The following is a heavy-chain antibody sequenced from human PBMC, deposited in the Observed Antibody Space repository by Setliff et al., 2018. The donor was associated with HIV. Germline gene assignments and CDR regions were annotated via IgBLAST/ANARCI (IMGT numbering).Heavy chain of an antibody. D-gene: IGHD6-19*01. V-gene: IGHV4-39*01. CDR3: ATMGRRGWFIDY. CDR1: GGSISGYY. J-gene: IGHJ4*02. Sequence: SETLSLTCNVSGGSISGYYWGWIRQPPGKGLEWIGSIYYSGRTYYNPSLKSRVTTSVEKSKNQFSLKLSSVTAADTAVYYCATMGRRGWFIDYWGQGTLVTVSS. CDR2: IYYSGRT.